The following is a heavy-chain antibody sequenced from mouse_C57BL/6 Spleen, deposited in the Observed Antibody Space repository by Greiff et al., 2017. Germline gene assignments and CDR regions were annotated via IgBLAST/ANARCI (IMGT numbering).Heavy chain of an antibody. CDR3: ARTYYYGSSYAY. CDR2: IDPANGNP. CDR1: GFHIKNTY. D-gene: IGHD1-1*01. Sequence: EVQLQQSVAELVRPGASVKLSCTASGFHIKNTYMHWVKQRPEQGLEWLGRIDPANGNPKYDPKFQGKATITADKSSNTAYLQRSSLTAEDTAIYYCARTYYYGSSYAYWGQGTLVTVAA. J-gene: IGHJ3*01. V-gene: IGHV14-3*01.